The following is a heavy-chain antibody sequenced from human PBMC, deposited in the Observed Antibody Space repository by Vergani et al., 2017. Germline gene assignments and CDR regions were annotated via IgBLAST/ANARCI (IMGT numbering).Heavy chain of an antibody. D-gene: IGHD3-3*01. CDR1: GYTFTGYY. Sequence: QVQLVQSGAEVKKPGASVKVSCKASGYTFTGYYMHWVRQAPGQGLEWMGWINPNSGGTNYAQKFQGRVTMTRDTSISTAYMELSRLRSDDTAVYYCARGYYDFWSGPGYWFDPWGQGTLVTVSS. J-gene: IGHJ5*02. CDR2: INPNSGGT. V-gene: IGHV1-2*02. CDR3: ARGYYDFWSGPGYWFDP.